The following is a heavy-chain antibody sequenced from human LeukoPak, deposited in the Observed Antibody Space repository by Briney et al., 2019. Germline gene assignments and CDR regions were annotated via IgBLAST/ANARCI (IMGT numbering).Heavy chain of an antibody. J-gene: IGHJ4*02. V-gene: IGHV1-46*01. CDR2: INPGGGST. D-gene: IGHD4-17*01. CDR3: ASLNGPSDFDY. Sequence: ASVTVSCKASGYTFTRYYMHRVRQAPGQGLEWMGIINPGGGSTSYAQKFQGRVTMTRDTSTSTVYMELSSLRSEDTAVYYCASLNGPSDFDYWGQGTLVTVSS. CDR1: GYTFTRYY.